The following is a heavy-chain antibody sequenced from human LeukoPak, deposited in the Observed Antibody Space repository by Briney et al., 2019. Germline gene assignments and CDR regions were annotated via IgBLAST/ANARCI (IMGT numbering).Heavy chain of an antibody. V-gene: IGHV4-59*01. CDR3: ARDGVHCSSTSCPP. J-gene: IGHJ5*02. CDR1: GGSISSYY. CDR2: IYYSGST. Sequence: SETLSLTCTVSGGSISSYYWSWIRQPPGKGLEWIGYIYYSGSTNYNPSLKSRVTISVDTSKNQFSLKLSSVTAADTAVYYCARDGVHCSSTSCPPWGQGTLVTVSS. D-gene: IGHD2-2*01.